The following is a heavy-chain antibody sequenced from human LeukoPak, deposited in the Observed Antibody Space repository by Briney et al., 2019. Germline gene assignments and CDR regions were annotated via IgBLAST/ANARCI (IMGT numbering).Heavy chain of an antibody. CDR2: IYTGDTT. J-gene: IGHJ4*02. V-gene: IGHV3-66*01. Sequence: PGGSLRLSCAASGFTVSTKYMSWVRQAPRKGLEWVSVIYTGDTTYYADSVKGRFTISRDNSKNTLYLQMDGLRVEDTAVYYCARVGAVAAVDYWGQGTLVTVSS. CDR1: GFTVSTKY. D-gene: IGHD6-19*01. CDR3: ARVGAVAAVDY.